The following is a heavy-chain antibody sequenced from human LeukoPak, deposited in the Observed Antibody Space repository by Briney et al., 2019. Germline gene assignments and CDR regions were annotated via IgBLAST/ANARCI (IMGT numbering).Heavy chain of an antibody. V-gene: IGHV3-7*01. CDR1: GFTFSSYW. Sequence: GGSLRLSCAASGFTFSSYWMTWVRQAPGKGLEWVAYMNEDGTETHYVDSVKGRFTISRDNTKKSLYLQMNSLRADDTAVYYCARGVYAFDVWGQGTMVTVSS. J-gene: IGHJ3*01. CDR2: MNEDGTET. CDR3: ARGVYAFDV.